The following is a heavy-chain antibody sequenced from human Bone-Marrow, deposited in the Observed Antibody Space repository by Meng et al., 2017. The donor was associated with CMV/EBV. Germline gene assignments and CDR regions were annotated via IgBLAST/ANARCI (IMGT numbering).Heavy chain of an antibody. CDR1: GFTFSNAW. CDR3: ARALDIVVVPSRLGLDY. J-gene: IGHJ4*02. V-gene: IGHV3-15*01. D-gene: IGHD2-2*03. Sequence: GESLKISCAASGFTFSNAWMSWVRQAPGKGLEWVGRIKSKTDGGTTDYAAPVKGRFTISRDDSKNTLYLQMNSLRAEDTAVYYCARALDIVVVPSRLGLDYWGQGTRVTGSS. CDR2: IKSKTDGGTT.